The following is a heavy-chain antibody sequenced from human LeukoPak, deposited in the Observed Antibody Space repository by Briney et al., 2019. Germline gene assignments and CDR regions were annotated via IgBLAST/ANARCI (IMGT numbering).Heavy chain of an antibody. J-gene: IGHJ4*02. V-gene: IGHV3-30-3*01. CDR2: ISYDGSNK. D-gene: IGHD6-13*01. CDR3: TRDSGWTIAAAGYFDY. CDR1: GSTFSSYA. Sequence: GRSLRLSCAASGSTFSSYAMHWVRQAPGKGLEWVAVISYDGSNKYYADSVKGRFTISRDNSKNTLYLQMNSLRAEDTAVYYCTRDSGWTIAAAGYFDYWGQGTLVTVSS.